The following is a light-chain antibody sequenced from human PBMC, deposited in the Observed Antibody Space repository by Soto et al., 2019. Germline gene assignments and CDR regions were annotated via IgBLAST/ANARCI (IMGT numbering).Light chain of an antibody. V-gene: IGKV1-5*01. J-gene: IGKJ5*01. Sequence: DIQMTQSPSTLSASVGDRVTITCRASQTISFSLAWYQQKPGKAPKLLIYDASTLQSGVPSRFSGSESGTEFTLTISSLQSEDFATYYCLQDYNYPITFGQGTRLEIK. CDR2: DAS. CDR1: QTISFS. CDR3: LQDYNYPIT.